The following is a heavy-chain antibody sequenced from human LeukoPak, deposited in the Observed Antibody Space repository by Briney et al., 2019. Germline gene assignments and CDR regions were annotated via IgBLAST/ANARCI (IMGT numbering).Heavy chain of an antibody. CDR1: GYTFTNYY. J-gene: IGHJ4*02. CDR3: ARGYDYVWGSYPRDY. V-gene: IGHV1-46*01. CDR2: INPSGGGT. Sequence: ASVKVSCKASGYTFTNYYMHWVRQAPGQGLEWMGLINPSGGGTSYAQKFQGRLTMTRDTSTTTVYMELSSLRSEDTAMYYCARGYDYVWGSYPRDYWGQGTLVTVSS. D-gene: IGHD3-16*02.